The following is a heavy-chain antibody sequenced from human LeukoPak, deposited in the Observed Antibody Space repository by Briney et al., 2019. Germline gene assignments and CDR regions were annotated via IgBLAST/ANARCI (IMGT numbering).Heavy chain of an antibody. D-gene: IGHD3-22*01. J-gene: IGHJ4*02. CDR3: ARDPMYYYDSSGYYCDY. CDR1: GFTVSAYA. Sequence: GVSLRLSCAASGFTVSAYAMAWVRQAPGKGLEWVSTIYDDNTYYADSVKGRFTISRDNSKNTLYLQMNSLRAEDTAVYYCARDPMYYYDSSGYYCDYWGQGTLVTVSS. CDR2: IYDDNT. V-gene: IGHV3-53*05.